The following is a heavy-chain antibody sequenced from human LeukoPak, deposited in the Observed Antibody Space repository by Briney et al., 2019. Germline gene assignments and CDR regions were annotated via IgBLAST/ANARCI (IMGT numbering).Heavy chain of an antibody. CDR1: GGTFSSYA. J-gene: IGHJ4*02. CDR3: ARGAYYDILTGYPEEFDY. V-gene: IGHV1-69*01. D-gene: IGHD3-9*01. Sequence: PGSPVKVSCKASGGTFSSYAISWVRQAPGQGLELMGGIIPIFGTANYAQKFQGRVTITADESTSTAYMELSSLRSEDTAVYYCARGAYYDILTGYPEEFDYWGQGTLVTVSS. CDR2: IIPIFGTA.